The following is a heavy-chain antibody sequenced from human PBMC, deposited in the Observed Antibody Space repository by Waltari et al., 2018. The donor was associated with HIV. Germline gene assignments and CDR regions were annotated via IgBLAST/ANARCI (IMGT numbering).Heavy chain of an antibody. Sequence: QVQLQESGPGLVKPSETLSLTCHVSSDAIKNDYLNWIRQPPGKELEWIGYISYSGSTKYGPSLKSRVTMSLVSSKNQFSLKLRSVTAADTAVYFCARGRRWLQFHGHYYFDYWGQGTLVTVSS. J-gene: IGHJ4*02. CDR1: SDAIKNDY. CDR3: ARGRRWLQFHGHYYFDY. V-gene: IGHV4-59*01. CDR2: ISYSGST. D-gene: IGHD3-10*01.